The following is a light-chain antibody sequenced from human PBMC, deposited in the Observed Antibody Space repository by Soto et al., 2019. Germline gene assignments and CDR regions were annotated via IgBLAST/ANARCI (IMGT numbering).Light chain of an antibody. CDR2: DVS. J-gene: IGLJ2*01. V-gene: IGLV2-8*01. Sequence: QSALTQPPSASGSPGQSVTISCTGTSSDVGGYDYVSWFQQYPGEPPKLLIYDVSKRPSGVPHRFSGSKSGNTASLTISGLQAEDEADYYCSSNGENILFGGGTQLTVL. CDR1: SSDVGGYDY. CDR3: SSNGENIL.